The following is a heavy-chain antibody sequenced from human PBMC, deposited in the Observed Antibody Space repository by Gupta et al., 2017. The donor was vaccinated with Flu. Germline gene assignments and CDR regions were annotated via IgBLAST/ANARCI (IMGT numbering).Heavy chain of an antibody. D-gene: IGHD1-26*01. J-gene: IGHJ4*02. V-gene: IGHV4-59*01. Sequence: QVQLQESGPGLVKPSETLSLTCTVSGGSISSYYWSWIRQPPGKGLEWIGYIYYSGSTNYNPSLKSRVTISVDTSKNQFSLKLSSVTAADTAVYYCARGVVGATVIDYWGQGTLVTVSS. CDR1: GGSISSYY. CDR2: IYYSGST. CDR3: ARGVVGATVIDY.